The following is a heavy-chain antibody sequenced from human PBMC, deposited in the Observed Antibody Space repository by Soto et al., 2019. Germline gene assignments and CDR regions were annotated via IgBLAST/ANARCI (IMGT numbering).Heavy chain of an antibody. CDR1: GYSFTSYW. CDR2: IYPGDSDT. V-gene: IGHV5-51*01. D-gene: IGHD2-2*01. Sequence: PGESLKISCRASGYSFTSYWIGWVRQMPGKGLEWMGIIYPGDSDTRYSPSFQGQVTISADKSISTAYLQWNSLEASDTAMYYCARSYANGGNPAFDSWGHGTLVTVSP. J-gene: IGHJ5*01. CDR3: ARSYANGGNPAFDS.